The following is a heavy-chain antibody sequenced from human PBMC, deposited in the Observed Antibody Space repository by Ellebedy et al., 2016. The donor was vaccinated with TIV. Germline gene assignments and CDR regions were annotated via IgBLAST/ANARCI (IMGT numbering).Heavy chain of an antibody. V-gene: IGHV3-21*01. CDR1: GFTFSSYS. D-gene: IGHD3-3*01. CDR3: ARIRGLEWLLPDVDV. Sequence: GESLKISXAASGFTFSSYSMNWVRQAPGKGLEWVSSISSSSSYIYYADSVKGRFTISRDNAKNSLYLQMNSLRAEDTAVYYCARIRGLEWLLPDVDVWGQGTTVTVSS. CDR2: ISSSSSYI. J-gene: IGHJ6*02.